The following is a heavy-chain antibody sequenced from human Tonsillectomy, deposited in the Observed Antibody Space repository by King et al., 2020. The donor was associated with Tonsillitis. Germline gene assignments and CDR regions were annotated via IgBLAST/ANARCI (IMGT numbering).Heavy chain of an antibody. V-gene: IGHV4-30-2*01. Sequence: LQLQESGSGLVKPSQTLSLTCAVSGGSISSGGYSWSWIRQPPGKGLEWIGYIYHSGSTYYNPSLKSRVTISIDRSKNQFSLKVSSVTAADTAVYYCAAMGYSISRSYSWFDPWGQGTLVTVSS. CDR3: AAMGYSISRSYSWFDP. CDR1: GGSISSGGYS. D-gene: IGHD6-13*01. J-gene: IGHJ5*02. CDR2: IYHSGST.